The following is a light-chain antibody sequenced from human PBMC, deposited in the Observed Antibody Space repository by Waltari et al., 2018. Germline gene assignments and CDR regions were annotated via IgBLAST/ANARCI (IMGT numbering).Light chain of an antibody. CDR2: KDT. CDR3: QSADGTTNSVV. J-gene: IGLJ2*01. Sequence: SFALTQPPSVSVSPGQTASITCSAEELSKNYAYWYQQKPGQAPVLVILKDTERPSGIPGRLSGSSSGTTVTLTISGVQAEDEADYFCQSADGTTNSVVFGGGTKLTVL. CDR1: ELSKNY. V-gene: IGLV3-25*03.